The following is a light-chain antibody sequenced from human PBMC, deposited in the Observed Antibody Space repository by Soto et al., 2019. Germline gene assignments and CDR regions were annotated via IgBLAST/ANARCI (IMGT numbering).Light chain of an antibody. J-gene: IGKJ1*01. CDR3: QQYNTWPPWT. CDR2: GAS. CDR1: QSVHSN. Sequence: EIVMTQSPATLSVSPGERATLSCRASQSVHSNLAWYQQKPGQAPRLLIYGASTRATGIPARFSGSGSRTEFTLTVSSLQSEDFAVYYCQQYNTWPPWTFGQGTKVDIK. V-gene: IGKV3-15*01.